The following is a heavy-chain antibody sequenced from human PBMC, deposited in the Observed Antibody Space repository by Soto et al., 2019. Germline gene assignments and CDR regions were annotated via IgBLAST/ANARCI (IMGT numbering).Heavy chain of an antibody. V-gene: IGHV4-39*01. J-gene: IGHJ4*02. Sequence: QLQLQESGPGLVKPSETLSLTCTVSGGSISSNSYYWGWIRQPPGKGLEWIGSIYYSGSTYYNPSRTRRAHRSGDTSKSQFSLELSSVTAADTAVYSWAGRGSSSWYGYWGQGTLVTVSS. CDR2: IYYSGST. CDR3: AGRGSSSWYGY. D-gene: IGHD6-13*01. CDR1: GGSISSNSYY.